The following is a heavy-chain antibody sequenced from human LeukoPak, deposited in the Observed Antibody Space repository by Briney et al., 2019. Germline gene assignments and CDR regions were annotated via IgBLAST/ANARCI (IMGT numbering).Heavy chain of an antibody. CDR2: FLSDGRI. V-gene: IGHV3-53*01. CDR3: ASYRRAYDI. CDR1: GCTVSSTS. D-gene: IGHD1-26*01. J-gene: IGHJ3*02. Sequence: GGSLRLSCAAFGCTVSSTSRTWVRQAPGKGLEWVSDFLSDGRIYYADSVKGRFTISKDNSQNTVNLQMDNLRAEDAAIYYCASYRRAYDIWGQGTVVTVAS.